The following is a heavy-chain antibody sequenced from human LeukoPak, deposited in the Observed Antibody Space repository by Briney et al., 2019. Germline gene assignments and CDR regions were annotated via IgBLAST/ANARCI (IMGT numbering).Heavy chain of an antibody. V-gene: IGHV4-34*01. J-gene: IGHJ5*02. D-gene: IGHD4-17*01. CDR2: INHSGST. CDR3: ARVAAMYGDEA. CDR1: GGSFSGYY. Sequence: RPSETLSLTCAVYGGSFSGYYWSWIRQPPGKGLEWIGEINHSGSTNYNPSLKSRVTISVGTSKNQFSLKLSSVTAADTAVYYCARVAAMYGDEAWGQGTLVTVSS.